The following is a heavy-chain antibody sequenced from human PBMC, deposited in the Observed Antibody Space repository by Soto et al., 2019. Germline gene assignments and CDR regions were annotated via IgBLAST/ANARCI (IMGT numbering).Heavy chain of an antibody. D-gene: IGHD5-18*01. CDR2: ISSSSSTI. CDR1: GFTFSSYS. J-gene: IGHJ6*03. CDR3: ARDMVKDYYYMDV. Sequence: EVQLVESGGGLVQPGGSLRLSCAASGFTFSSYSMNWVRQAPGKGLEWVSYISSSSSTIYYADSVKGRFTISRDNAKNSRYLQMNSLRAEDTAVYYCARDMVKDYYYMDVWGKGTTVTVSS. V-gene: IGHV3-48*01.